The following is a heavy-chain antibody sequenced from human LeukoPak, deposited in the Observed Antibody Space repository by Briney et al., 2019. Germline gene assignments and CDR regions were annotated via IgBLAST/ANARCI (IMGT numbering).Heavy chain of an antibody. D-gene: IGHD3-9*01. CDR1: GFTFSSYG. CDR2: ISYDGSNK. J-gene: IGHJ3*02. CDR3: AKGNHYDILTGYKILSGDAFDI. V-gene: IGHV3-30*18. Sequence: GGSLRLSCAASGFTFSSYGMHWVRQAPGKGLEWVAVISYDGSNKYYADSVKGRFTISRDNSKNTLYLQMNSLRAEDTAVYYCAKGNHYDILTGYKILSGDAFDIWGQGTMVTVSS.